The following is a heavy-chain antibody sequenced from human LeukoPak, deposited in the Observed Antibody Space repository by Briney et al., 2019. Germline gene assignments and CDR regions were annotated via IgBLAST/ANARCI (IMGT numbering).Heavy chain of an antibody. CDR2: ISGSGGST. J-gene: IGHJ4*02. CDR1: GFTFSSYA. V-gene: IGHV3-23*01. CDR3: ARGPYGDYVGTVDY. Sequence: GGSLRLSCAASGFTFSSYAMSWVRQAPGKGLEWVSAISGSGGSTYYADSVKGRFTISRDNSKNTLYLQMNSLRAEDMAVYYCARGPYGDYVGTVDYWGQGTLVTVSS. D-gene: IGHD4-17*01.